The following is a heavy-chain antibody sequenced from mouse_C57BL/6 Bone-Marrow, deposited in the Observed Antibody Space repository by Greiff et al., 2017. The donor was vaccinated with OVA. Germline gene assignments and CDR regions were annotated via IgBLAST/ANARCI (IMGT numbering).Heavy chain of an antibody. CDR1: GYTFTSYT. Sequence: VQLQQSGAELARPGASVKMSCKASGYTFTSYTMHWVKQRPGQGLEWIGYINPSSGYTKYNQKFKDKATLTADKSSSTAYMQLSSLTSEDSAVYYCARESSYYGSDGAWFAYWGQGTLVTVSA. CDR3: ARESSYYGSDGAWFAY. J-gene: IGHJ3*01. D-gene: IGHD1-1*01. V-gene: IGHV1-4*01. CDR2: INPSSGYT.